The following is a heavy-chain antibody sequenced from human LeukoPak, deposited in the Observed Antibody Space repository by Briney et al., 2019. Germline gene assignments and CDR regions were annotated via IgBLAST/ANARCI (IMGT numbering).Heavy chain of an antibody. CDR3: ARGNGFGEPAGITFDY. J-gene: IGHJ4*02. CDR2: IYHSGST. D-gene: IGHD3-10*01. Sequence: SETLSLTCAVSGGSISSSNWWSWVRQPPGKGLEWIGEIYHSGSTNYNPSLKSRVTISVDKSKNQFSLKLSSVTAADTAVYYCARGNGFGEPAGITFDYWGQGTLVTVSS. CDR1: GGSISSSNW. V-gene: IGHV4-4*02.